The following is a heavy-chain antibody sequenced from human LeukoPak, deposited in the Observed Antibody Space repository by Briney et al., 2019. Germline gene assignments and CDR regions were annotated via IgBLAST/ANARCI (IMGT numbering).Heavy chain of an antibody. J-gene: IGHJ4*02. Sequence: GGSLRLSCAASGLSFSSYWMHWVRQAPGKGLVGVSRINSDGSSTTYADSVKGRFTSSRDNAKNTLYLQMNSLRAEDTAVYYCARGSSGWYLLDYWGQGTLVTVSS. V-gene: IGHV3-74*01. D-gene: IGHD6-19*01. CDR2: INSDGSST. CDR1: GLSFSSYW. CDR3: ARGSSGWYLLDY.